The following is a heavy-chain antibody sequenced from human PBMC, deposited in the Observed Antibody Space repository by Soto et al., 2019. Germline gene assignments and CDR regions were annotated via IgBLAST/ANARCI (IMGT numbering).Heavy chain of an antibody. V-gene: IGHV3-23*01. CDR3: AKDRHGHRRSWPFDY. Sequence: GGSLRLSCAASGFTFSNYAMSWVRQAPGKGLEWVSAISGSGANTHSADSVKGRFTISRDNSKNTLYLQTNSLRGEDTGVYYCAKDRHGHRRSWPFDYWGQGTLVTVSS. CDR1: GFTFSNYA. CDR2: ISGSGANT. D-gene: IGHD6-13*01. J-gene: IGHJ4*02.